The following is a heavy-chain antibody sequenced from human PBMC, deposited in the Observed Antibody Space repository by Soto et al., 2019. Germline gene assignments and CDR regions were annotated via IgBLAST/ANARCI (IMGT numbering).Heavy chain of an antibody. V-gene: IGHV1-69*13. CDR1: GGTFSSYR. D-gene: IGHD6-13*01. CDR3: ARDSGAKLSSS. J-gene: IGHJ4*02. CDR2: IVPIYRTA. Sequence: GASVKVSCKASGGTFSSYRFNWVRQARGQGLEWLGGIVPIYRTADYAQKFQGGVTITADESTRTVYLELSSLKSQDTALYYCARDSGAKLSSSWGQGTLVTVSS.